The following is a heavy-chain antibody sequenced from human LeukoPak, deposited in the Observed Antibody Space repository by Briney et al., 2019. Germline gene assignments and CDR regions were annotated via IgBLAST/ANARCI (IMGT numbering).Heavy chain of an antibody. CDR2: IYYSGST. CDR1: GGSISSSSYY. Sequence: PSETLSLTCTVSGGSISSSSYYWGWIRQPPGKGLEWIGSIYYSGSTYYNPSLKSRVTISVDTSKNQFSLKLSSVTAADTAVYYCAREAGYCSSTSCDGTGGSSSSRIDYWGQGTLVTVSS. V-gene: IGHV4-39*02. CDR3: AREAGYCSSTSCDGTGGSSSSRIDY. D-gene: IGHD2-2*01. J-gene: IGHJ4*02.